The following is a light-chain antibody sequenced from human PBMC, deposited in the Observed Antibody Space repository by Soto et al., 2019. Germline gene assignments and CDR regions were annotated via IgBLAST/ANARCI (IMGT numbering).Light chain of an antibody. V-gene: IGLV2-23*01. Sequence: QSVLTQPASVSGSPGQSITISCTGTSSDVGSYNLVSWYQLHPGKAPKLMIYEDTKRPSGVSNRFSGSKSGNTASLTISGLQAEDEADYYCCSYAGSSILDVFGTGTKLTVL. CDR2: EDT. J-gene: IGLJ1*01. CDR1: SSDVGSYNL. CDR3: CSYAGSSILDV.